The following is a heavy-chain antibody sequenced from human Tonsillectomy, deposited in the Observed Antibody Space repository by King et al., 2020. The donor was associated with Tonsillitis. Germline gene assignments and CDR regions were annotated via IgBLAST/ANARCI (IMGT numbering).Heavy chain of an antibody. J-gene: IGHJ2*01. CDR3: AKCPTRFYDSCGYWFGNGYFDL. Sequence: VQLVESGGGVVQPGRSLRLSCAASGFTLSSYGMHWVRQAPGKGLEWVAVISYDGSNKYYADSVKGRFTISRDNSKNTLYLQMNSLRAEDTAVYYCAKCPTRFYDSCGYWFGNGYFDLWGRGTLVTVSS. D-gene: IGHD3-22*01. CDR1: GFTLSSYG. CDR2: ISYDGSNK. V-gene: IGHV3-30*18.